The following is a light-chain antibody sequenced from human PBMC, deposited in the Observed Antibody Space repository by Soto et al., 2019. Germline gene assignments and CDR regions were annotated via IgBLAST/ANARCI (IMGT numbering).Light chain of an antibody. CDR1: SSDVGGYNY. V-gene: IGLV2-14*01. Sequence: QSALTQPASVSGSPGQSITISCTGTSSDVGGYNYVSWYQQHPGKVPRLMIYEVTRRPSGVSNRFTGSKSGNTASLTISGLPAEDEADYYCSSYTVSRTLLFGGGTKVTVL. J-gene: IGLJ2*01. CDR2: EVT. CDR3: SSYTVSRTLL.